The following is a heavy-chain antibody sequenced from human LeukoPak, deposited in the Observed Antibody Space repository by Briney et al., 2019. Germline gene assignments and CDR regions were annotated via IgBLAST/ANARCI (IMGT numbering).Heavy chain of an antibody. V-gene: IGHV3-23*01. CDR1: GFTFSSYA. D-gene: IGHD2-2*01. CDR3: AKGDGIEGYCSSTGCQSLPRYFDY. J-gene: IGHJ4*02. Sequence: GGSLRLSCAASGFTFSSYAMSWVRQAPGKGLEWVSAISGSGGSTYYADSVKGRFTISRDNSKNTLYLQMNSLRTEDTAVYYCAKGDGIEGYCSSTGCQSLPRYFDYWGQGTLVTVSS. CDR2: ISGSGGST.